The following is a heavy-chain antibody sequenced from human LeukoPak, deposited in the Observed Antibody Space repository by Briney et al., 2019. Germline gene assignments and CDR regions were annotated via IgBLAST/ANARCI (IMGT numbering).Heavy chain of an antibody. D-gene: IGHD6-19*01. V-gene: IGHV3-9*01. Sequence: GGSLRLSCAASGFTFDDYAMHWVRQAPGKGLEWVSGISWNSGSIGYADSVKGRFTISRDNAKNSLYLQMNSLRAEDTALYYCAKDGSSSGWYYYWYFDLWGRGTLVTVSS. CDR3: AKDGSSSGWYYYWYFDL. CDR2: ISWNSGSI. CDR1: GFTFDDYA. J-gene: IGHJ2*01.